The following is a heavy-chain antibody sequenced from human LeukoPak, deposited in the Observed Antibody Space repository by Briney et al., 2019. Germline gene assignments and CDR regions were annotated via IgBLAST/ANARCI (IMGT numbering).Heavy chain of an antibody. CDR1: GFTFSSYS. D-gene: IGHD6-13*01. J-gene: IGHJ6*02. CDR2: IYSGGST. V-gene: IGHV3-53*01. CDR3: ASSSSSNQYYYYGMDV. Sequence: PGGSLRLSCAASGFTFSSYSMNWVRQAPGKGLEWVSVIYSGGSTYYADSVKGRFTISRDNSKNTLYLQMNSLRAEDTAVYYCASSSSSNQYYYYGMDVWGQGTTVTVSS.